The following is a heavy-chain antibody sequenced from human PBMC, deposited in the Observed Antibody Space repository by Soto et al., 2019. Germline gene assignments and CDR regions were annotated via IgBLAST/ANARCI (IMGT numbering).Heavy chain of an antibody. CDR2: IDRSGAST. J-gene: IGHJ6*02. CDR1: GCTFRGYG. Sequence: GVSLRLSWGASGCTFRGYGMSWVRKSPGRGLEWVSTIDRSGASTFYGDSVKGRFTISRDNAKSTVSLQMNSLRAEDTGVYYCAKDGTAAGIHYYGMDVWGQGTTVTVSS. CDR3: AKDGTAAGIHYYGMDV. V-gene: IGHV3-23*01. D-gene: IGHD6-13*01.